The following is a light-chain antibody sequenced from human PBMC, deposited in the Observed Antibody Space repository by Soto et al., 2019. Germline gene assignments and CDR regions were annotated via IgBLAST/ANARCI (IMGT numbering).Light chain of an antibody. Sequence: EIVLTQSPGTLSLSPGERATLSCRATQSVTSSYFAWYQQKPGQAPRLLIYGVSNRATDIPDRFGGSGSGTDFILTISRLEPEDFVEYYCQQYSSLPHTFGQGTKLEVK. CDR2: GVS. J-gene: IGKJ2*01. CDR1: QSVTSSY. CDR3: QQYSSLPHT. V-gene: IGKV3-20*01.